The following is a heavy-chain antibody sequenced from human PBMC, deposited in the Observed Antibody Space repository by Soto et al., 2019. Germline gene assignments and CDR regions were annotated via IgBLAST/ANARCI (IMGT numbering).Heavy chain of an antibody. J-gene: IGHJ5*02. CDR1: GYTFTSYG. V-gene: IGHV1-18*01. CDR3: ARDQGYYDSSGFNWFDP. Sequence: ASVKVSCKASGYTFTSYGISWVRQAPGQGLEWMGWISAYNGNTNYAQKLQGRVTMTTDTSTSTAYMELRSLRFDDTAVYYCARDQGYYDSSGFNWFDPWGQGTLVTVSS. CDR2: ISAYNGNT. D-gene: IGHD3-22*01.